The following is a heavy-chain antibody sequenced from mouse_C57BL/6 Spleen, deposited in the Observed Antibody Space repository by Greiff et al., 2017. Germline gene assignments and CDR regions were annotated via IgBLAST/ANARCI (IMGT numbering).Heavy chain of an antibody. CDR3: ARTGDIRSNLEGFAY. J-gene: IGHJ3*01. CDR1: GYTFTSYW. V-gene: IGHV1-53*01. Sequence: QVQLKQSGTELVKPGASVKLSCKASGYTFTSYWMHWVKQRPGQGLEWIGNINPSNGGTNYNEKFKSKATLTVDKSSSTAYMQLSSLTSEDSAVYYCARTGDIRSNLEGFAYWGQGTLVTVSA. D-gene: IGHD1-3*01. CDR2: INPSNGGT.